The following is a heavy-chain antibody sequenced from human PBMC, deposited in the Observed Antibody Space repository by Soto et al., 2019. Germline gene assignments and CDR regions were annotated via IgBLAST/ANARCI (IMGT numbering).Heavy chain of an antibody. J-gene: IGHJ1*01. Sequence: GGSLRLSCAASGFTFSSYSMNWVRQAPGKGLEWVSSISSSSSYIYYADSVKGRFTISRDNAKNSLYLQMNSLRAEDTAVYYCARDRSRYCSGGSCYEDFQHWGQGTLVTVSS. CDR2: ISSSSSYI. D-gene: IGHD2-15*01. V-gene: IGHV3-21*01. CDR1: GFTFSSYS. CDR3: ARDRSRYCSGGSCYEDFQH.